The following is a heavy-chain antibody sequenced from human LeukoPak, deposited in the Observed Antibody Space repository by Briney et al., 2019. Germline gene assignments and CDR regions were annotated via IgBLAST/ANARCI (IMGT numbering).Heavy chain of an antibody. CDR2: INPNSGGT. CDR3: ARNYDILTGGWFDP. Sequence: ASVKVSCKASGYTFTGYYMHWVRQAPGQGLERMGWINPNSGGTNYAQKFQGRVTMTRDTSISTAYMELSRLRSDDTAVYYCARNYDILTGGWFDPWAREPWSPSPQ. J-gene: IGHJ5*02. CDR1: GYTFTGYY. V-gene: IGHV1-2*02. D-gene: IGHD3-9*01.